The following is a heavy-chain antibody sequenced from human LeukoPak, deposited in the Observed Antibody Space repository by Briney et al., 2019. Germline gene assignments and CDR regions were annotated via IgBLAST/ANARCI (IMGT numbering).Heavy chain of an antibody. V-gene: IGHV1-8*01. CDR1: GYTFTSYD. CDR3: ARAPLVGAMDY. D-gene: IGHD1-26*01. Sequence: ASVKVSCKASGYTFTSYDISWMRQATGQGLEWMGWMNPNSGNTGYAQKFQGRVTMTRNTSISTAYMELSSLRSEDTAVYYCARAPLVGAMDYWGQGTLVTVSS. CDR2: MNPNSGNT. J-gene: IGHJ4*02.